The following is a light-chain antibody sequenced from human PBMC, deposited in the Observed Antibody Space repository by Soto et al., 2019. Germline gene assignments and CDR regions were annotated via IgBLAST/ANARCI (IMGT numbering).Light chain of an antibody. Sequence: QSVLAQPASVSGSPGQSITISCTVTSSDVGGYNYVSWYQQHPGKAPKLMIYEVSNRPSGVSNRFSASKSGNTASLTISGLQAEDEADYYCSSYTRSTKEVFGTGTKVTVL. CDR3: SSYTRSTKEV. J-gene: IGLJ1*01. V-gene: IGLV2-14*01. CDR2: EVS. CDR1: SSDVGGYNY.